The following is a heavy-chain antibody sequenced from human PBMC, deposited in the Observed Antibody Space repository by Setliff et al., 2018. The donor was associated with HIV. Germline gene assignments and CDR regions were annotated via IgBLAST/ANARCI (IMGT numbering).Heavy chain of an antibody. CDR2: LYHSGSA. J-gene: IGHJ5*02. V-gene: IGHV4-59*11. CDR3: TRVRLLYSDSSPVWFDP. D-gene: IGHD3-22*01. Sequence: PSETLSLTCTVSGGSISSHYWSWIRQPPGKGLEWIGYLYHSGSANYNPPLKSRVTISGDTSKNQFSLKLSSVTAADTAIYYCTRVRLLYSDSSPVWFDPWGQGTLVTVSS. CDR1: GGSISSHY.